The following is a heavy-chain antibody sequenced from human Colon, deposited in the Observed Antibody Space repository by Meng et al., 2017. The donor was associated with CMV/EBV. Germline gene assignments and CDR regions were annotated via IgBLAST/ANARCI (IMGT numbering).Heavy chain of an antibody. V-gene: IGHV3-48*02. J-gene: IGHJ4*02. CDR3: ARDGAAGFYGSGSYFFAF. CDR2: ISSSSSTI. Sequence: GESLKISCAASGFTFSNYGINWVRQAPGKGPEWVAFISSSSSTIFYADSVQGRFTISRENAKNSLFLQMDSLRDEDTAVYYCARDGAAGFYGSGSYFFAFWGQGTLVTVSS. CDR1: GFTFSNYG. D-gene: IGHD3-10*01.